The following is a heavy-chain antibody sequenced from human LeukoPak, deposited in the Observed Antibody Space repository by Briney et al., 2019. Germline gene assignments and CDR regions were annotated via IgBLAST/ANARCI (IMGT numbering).Heavy chain of an antibody. Sequence: SETLSLTCAVYGGSFSGYYWSWIRQPPGKGLEWIGEINHSGSTNYNPSLKSRVTISVDTSKNQFSLKLSSVTAADTAVYYCARSGRVTMVRGVYNWFDSWGQGTLVTVSS. J-gene: IGHJ5*01. D-gene: IGHD3-10*01. CDR3: ARSGRVTMVRGVYNWFDS. CDR2: INHSGST. CDR1: GGSFSGYY. V-gene: IGHV4-34*01.